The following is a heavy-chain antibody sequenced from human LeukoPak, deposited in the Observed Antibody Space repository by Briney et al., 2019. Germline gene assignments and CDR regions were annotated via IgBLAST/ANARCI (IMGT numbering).Heavy chain of an antibody. Sequence: PSETLSLTCAVYGGSFSGYYWNWIRQPPWKGLEWIGEINHSGSTNYNPSLKSRVTISVDTSKNQFSLKLTSVTAADTAVYYCARGEGNDCGGDCYGYFQHWGQGTLVTVSS. CDR3: ARGEGNDCGGDCYGYFQH. V-gene: IGHV4-34*01. CDR1: GGSFSGYY. CDR2: INHSGST. D-gene: IGHD2-21*02. J-gene: IGHJ1*01.